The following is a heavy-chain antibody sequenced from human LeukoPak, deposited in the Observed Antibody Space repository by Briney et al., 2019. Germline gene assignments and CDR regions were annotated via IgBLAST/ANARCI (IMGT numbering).Heavy chain of an antibody. CDR1: GGSISTYY. D-gene: IGHD5-18*01. V-gene: IGHV4-59*01. CDR2: IESGRT. J-gene: IGHJ5*02. Sequence: PSETLSLTCTVSGGSISTYYWTWIRQFPGKGLEWIGYIESGRTKYNPSLNSRVTISADTSKNQFSLRVSSLTAADTAVYYCTREREHSYGKWFDPWGRGTLVTVSS. CDR3: TREREHSYGKWFDP.